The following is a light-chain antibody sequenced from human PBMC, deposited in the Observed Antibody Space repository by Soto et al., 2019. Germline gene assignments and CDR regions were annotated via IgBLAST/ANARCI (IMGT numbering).Light chain of an antibody. CDR2: AAF. V-gene: IGKV1-6*01. Sequence: AIQMTQSPSSLSASVGDRVTITCRASQGIRNDLGWYQQKPGKAPKLLIYAAFSLQSGVPSRFSGSGSGTDFTLTISSLQAEDFATYYCLQDYNYPWTFGQGTKVEIK. CDR3: LQDYNYPWT. CDR1: QGIRND. J-gene: IGKJ1*01.